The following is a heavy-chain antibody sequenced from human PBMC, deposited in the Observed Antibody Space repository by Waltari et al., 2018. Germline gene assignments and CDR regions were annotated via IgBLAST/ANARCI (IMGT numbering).Heavy chain of an antibody. D-gene: IGHD2-15*01. CDR2: IEGDGSET. CDR1: GFTFSLHW. Sequence: EEQLVESGGDLVQPGGSLRLSCAASGFTFSLHWMNWVRQAPGKGLQWVANIEGDGSETNYVDSVKGRFTISRDNAKNSLYLQMNSLRTDDTALYYCARGLQLWGRGTLVTVSS. J-gene: IGHJ2*01. V-gene: IGHV3-7*01. CDR3: ARGLQL.